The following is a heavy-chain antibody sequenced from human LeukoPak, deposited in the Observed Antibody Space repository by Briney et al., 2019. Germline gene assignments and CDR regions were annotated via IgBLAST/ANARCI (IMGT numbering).Heavy chain of an antibody. J-gene: IGHJ4*02. D-gene: IGHD6-13*01. CDR2: INSDGSST. CDR1: GFTFSSYW. V-gene: IGHV3-74*01. Sequence: GGSLRLSCAASGFTFSSYWMHWVRQAPGKGLVWVSRINSDGSSTSYADSVKGRFTISRDNAKSSLYLQMNSLIAEDTAVYYCARVRSNWYEDYWGQGTLVTVSS. CDR3: ARVRSNWYEDY.